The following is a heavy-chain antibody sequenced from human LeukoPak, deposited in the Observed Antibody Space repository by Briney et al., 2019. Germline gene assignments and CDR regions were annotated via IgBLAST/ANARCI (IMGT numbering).Heavy chain of an antibody. V-gene: IGHV3-48*03. J-gene: IGHJ3*02. CDR1: GFTFSSYE. D-gene: IGHD2-8*01. CDR2: ISSSGSTI. Sequence: PGGSLRLSCAASGFTFSSYEMNWVRQAPGKGLEWVSYISSSGSTIYYADSVKGRFTISRDNSKNTLYLQMNSLQASDTAVYFCARRHQQQWRNDAFDIWGQGTMVTVSS. CDR3: ARRHQQQWRNDAFDI.